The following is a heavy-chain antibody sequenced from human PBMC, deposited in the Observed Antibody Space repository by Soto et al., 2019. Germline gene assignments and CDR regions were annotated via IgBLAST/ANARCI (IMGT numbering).Heavy chain of an antibody. CDR3: ARDPYSFDY. J-gene: IGHJ4*02. CDR2: IYYSGST. V-gene: IGHV4-59*01. Sequence: SETLSLTCTVSGGSISSYYWSWIRQPPGKGLEWIGYIYYSGSTNYNPSLKSRVTISVDTSKNQFSLKLSSVTAADTAVYYCARDPYSFDYWGQGTLVTVSS. CDR1: GGSISSYY.